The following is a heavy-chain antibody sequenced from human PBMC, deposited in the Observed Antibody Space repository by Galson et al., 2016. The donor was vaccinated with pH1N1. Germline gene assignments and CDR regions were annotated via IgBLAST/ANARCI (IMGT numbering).Heavy chain of an antibody. CDR1: GYTFSNSW. CDR2: VFPGDSDT. Sequence: QSGAEVKKPGESLKISCKASGYTFSNSWIGWVRQRPGRGLEWMGVVFPGDSDTRYSPSLQGHVIIPADKSINTAYLQWGSLKASDTAVYYCARHSTCSGGSCSPDSWGQGTLVTVS. V-gene: IGHV5-51*01. D-gene: IGHD2-15*01. CDR3: ARHSTCSGGSCSPDS. J-gene: IGHJ4*02.